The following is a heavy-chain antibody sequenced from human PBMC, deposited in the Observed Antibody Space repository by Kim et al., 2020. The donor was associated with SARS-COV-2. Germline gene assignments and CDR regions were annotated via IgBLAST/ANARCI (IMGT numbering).Heavy chain of an antibody. Sequence: SETLSLTCTVSGGSISSGGYYWSWIRQRPGKGLEWIGYIYYSGSTYYNPSLKSRVTISVDTSKNQFSLKLSSVTAADTAVYYCARIAAAGAFDYWGQGTLVTVSS. CDR2: IYYSGST. CDR1: GGSISSGGYY. D-gene: IGHD6-13*01. CDR3: ARIAAAGAFDY. J-gene: IGHJ4*02. V-gene: IGHV4-31*03.